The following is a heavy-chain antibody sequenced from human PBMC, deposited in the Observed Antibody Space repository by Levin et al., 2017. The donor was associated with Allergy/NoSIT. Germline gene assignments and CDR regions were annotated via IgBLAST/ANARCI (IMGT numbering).Heavy chain of an antibody. J-gene: IGHJ6*02. CDR2: ISFDGSNK. V-gene: IGHV3-30*18. Sequence: GESLKISCEASGFTFSSYAMHWVRQAPGKGLEHVTFISFDGSNKYYSDSVKGRSTVSRDNSKNTVYLQINTLRVEDTAVYYCAKSTEKSGFEVPPVDIGHGLDVWGQGTTVTVSS. D-gene: IGHD5-12*01. CDR1: GFTFSSYA. CDR3: AKSTEKSGFEVPPVDIGHGLDV.